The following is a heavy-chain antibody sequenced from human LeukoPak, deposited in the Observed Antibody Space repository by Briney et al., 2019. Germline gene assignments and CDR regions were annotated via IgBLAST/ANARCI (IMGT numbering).Heavy chain of an antibody. Sequence: GASVKVSCKASGYTFTGYYMHWVRQAPGQGLEWMGWINPNSGGTNYAQKFQGRVTMTRDTSISTAYMELSRLRSDDAAVYYCAIHVDTAMATGYWGQGTLVTVSS. V-gene: IGHV1-2*02. CDR3: AIHVDTAMATGY. D-gene: IGHD5-18*01. CDR2: INPNSGGT. J-gene: IGHJ4*02. CDR1: GYTFTGYY.